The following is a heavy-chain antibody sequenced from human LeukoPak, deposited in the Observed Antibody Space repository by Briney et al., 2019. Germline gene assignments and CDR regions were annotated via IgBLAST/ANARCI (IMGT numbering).Heavy chain of an antibody. J-gene: IGHJ4*02. CDR3: AREESSGPSDY. Sequence: ASVKASCKASGYTFTGYYMHWVRQAPGQGLEWMGIINPSGGSTSYAQKFQGRVTMTRDTSTSTVYMELSSLRSEDTAVFYCAREESSGPSDYWGQGTLVTVSS. CDR1: GYTFTGYY. V-gene: IGHV1-46*01. D-gene: IGHD6-19*01. CDR2: INPSGGST.